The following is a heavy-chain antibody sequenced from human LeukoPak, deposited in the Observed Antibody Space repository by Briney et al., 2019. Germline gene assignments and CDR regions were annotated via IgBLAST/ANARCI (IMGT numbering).Heavy chain of an antibody. D-gene: IGHD6-13*01. CDR3: AREQAGTYFDS. V-gene: IGHV3-30-3*01. CDR2: ISYDGSNK. Sequence: GRSLRLSCAASGFTFSSYAMHWVRQAPGKGLEWVAVISYDGSNKYYADSVKGRFTISRDNSKNTLFLQMSSLRGEDTAVYYCAREQAGTYFDSWGQGTLVTVSS. CDR1: GFTFSSYA. J-gene: IGHJ4*02.